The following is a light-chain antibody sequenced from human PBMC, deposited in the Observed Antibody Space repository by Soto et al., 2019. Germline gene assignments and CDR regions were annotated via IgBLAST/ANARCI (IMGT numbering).Light chain of an antibody. Sequence: EIVMTQSPATLSVSPGERATLSCRASQSVSSILAWYQQKPGQAPRLLIYGASTRATGIPARFSGSGSGTEFTLTISSLQSEDFAVYCCQQYNNWPWTFGQGTKVEVK. J-gene: IGKJ1*01. CDR2: GAS. CDR1: QSVSSI. V-gene: IGKV3-15*01. CDR3: QQYNNWPWT.